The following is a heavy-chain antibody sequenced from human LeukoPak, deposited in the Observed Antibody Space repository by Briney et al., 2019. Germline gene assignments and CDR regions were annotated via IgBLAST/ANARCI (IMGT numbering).Heavy chain of an antibody. CDR2: INHSGST. J-gene: IGHJ4*02. CDR1: GGSFSGYY. D-gene: IGHD2-8*01. CDR3: ARKGRVSGFGY. V-gene: IGHV4-34*01. Sequence: PSETLSLTCAVYGGSFSGYYWSWIRQPPGKGLEWIGEINHSGSTNYNPSLKSRVTISVDTSKNQFSLKLSSVTAADTAVYYCARKGRVSGFGYWGQGTLVTVSS.